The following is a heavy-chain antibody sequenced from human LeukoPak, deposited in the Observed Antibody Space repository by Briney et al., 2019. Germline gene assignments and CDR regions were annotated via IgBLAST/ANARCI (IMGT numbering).Heavy chain of an antibody. CDR3: ARDPLAYYYDSSGYFH. Sequence: GGSLRLSCAASGFTFSSYAMHWVRQAPGKGLEWVAVISNDGSNKYYADSVKGRFTISRDNSKNTLYLQMNSLRAEDTAVYYCARDPLAYYYDSSGYFHWGQGTLVTVSS. D-gene: IGHD3-22*01. CDR1: GFTFSSYA. V-gene: IGHV3-30-3*01. CDR2: ISNDGSNK. J-gene: IGHJ4*02.